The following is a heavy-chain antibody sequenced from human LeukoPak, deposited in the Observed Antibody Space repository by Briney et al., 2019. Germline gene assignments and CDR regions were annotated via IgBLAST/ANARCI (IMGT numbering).Heavy chain of an antibody. Sequence: KSGGSLRLSCAASGFTFSSDSMNWVRQAPGKVLEWVSSITRSGRYIYYAASVKGRFTSSRDNSANSPYLQMDSLPAEDTAAYSCTRKGSQSDFLVDYWGQGTRVAVSP. CDR1: GFTFSSDS. V-gene: IGHV3-21*01. D-gene: IGHD2/OR15-2a*01. CDR3: TRKGSQSDFLVDY. CDR2: ITRSGRYI. J-gene: IGHJ4*02.